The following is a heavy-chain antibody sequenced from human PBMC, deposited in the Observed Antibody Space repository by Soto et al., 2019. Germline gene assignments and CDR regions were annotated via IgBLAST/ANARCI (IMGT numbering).Heavy chain of an antibody. Sequence: WASVKVSCKASGYIFFTYDVTWVRQAPGHGLEWMGWISPYSGDTKFAQKFQGRLTLTTDTSTNTAYMELRSLRSDDSAVYYCARVPRGTGAVDFWGQGTLVTVSS. D-gene: IGHD2-8*02. CDR1: GYIFFTYD. CDR3: ARVPRGTGAVDF. CDR2: ISPYSGDT. J-gene: IGHJ4*02. V-gene: IGHV1-18*01.